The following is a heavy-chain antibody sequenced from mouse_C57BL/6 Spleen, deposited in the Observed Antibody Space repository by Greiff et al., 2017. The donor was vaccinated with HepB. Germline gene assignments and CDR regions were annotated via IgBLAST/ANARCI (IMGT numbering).Heavy chain of an antibody. J-gene: IGHJ2*01. V-gene: IGHV1S81*02. CDR1: GYTFTSYW. D-gene: IGHD1-1*01. Sequence: VQLQQPGAELVKAGASVKMSCKASGYTFTSYWMHWVKQRPGQGLEWFAETNPTNGRTYYNEKFKSKATLTVDKSSSTAYMLLSGPTFEDSAVYYCARIKNIVATYFDYWGQGTTLTVSS. CDR2: TNPTNGRT. CDR3: ARIKNIVATYFDY.